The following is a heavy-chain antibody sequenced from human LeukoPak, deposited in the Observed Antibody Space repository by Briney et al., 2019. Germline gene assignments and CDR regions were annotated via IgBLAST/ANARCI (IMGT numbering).Heavy chain of an antibody. V-gene: IGHV3-48*01. CDR1: GLTFDDYA. CDR2: VSSDESTK. D-gene: IGHD3-10*01. Sequence: GGSLRLSCAASGLTFDDYAMHWVRQAPGKGLECISYVSSDESTKSYADSVKGRFTISRDNSKNTLYLQMNSLRAEDTAVYYCARVLLWFGELLGYAFDIWGQGTMVTVSS. J-gene: IGHJ3*02. CDR3: ARVLLWFGELLGYAFDI.